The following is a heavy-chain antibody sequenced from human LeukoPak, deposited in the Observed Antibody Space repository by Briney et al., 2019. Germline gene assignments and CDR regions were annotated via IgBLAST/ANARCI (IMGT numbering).Heavy chain of an antibody. CDR2: IKEDGSDK. Sequence: GGSLRLSCAVSGFTFGDYWMTWVRQAPGRGLEWVANIKEDGSDKQYVDSVQGRFIISRDNADKSLYLQMNNLRAEDTAVYYCVRESSVWVGPGIGRPLDVWGKGTAVTVSS. D-gene: IGHD3-16*01. CDR3: VRESSVWVGPGIGRPLDV. J-gene: IGHJ6*04. CDR1: GFTFGDYW. V-gene: IGHV3-7*01.